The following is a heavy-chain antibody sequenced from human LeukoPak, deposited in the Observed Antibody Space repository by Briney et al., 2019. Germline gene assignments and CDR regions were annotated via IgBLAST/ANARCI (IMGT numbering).Heavy chain of an antibody. CDR3: ARGPIAVAGNASWDY. V-gene: IGHV1-69*05. CDR1: VGTFSSYA. D-gene: IGHD6-19*01. J-gene: IGHJ4*02. Sequence: SVKVSCKASVGTFSSYAISWVRQAPGQGLEWMGRIIPIFGTANYAQKFQGRVTITTDESTSTAYMELSSLRSEDTAVYYCARGPIAVAGNASWDYWGQGTLVTVSS. CDR2: IIPIFGTA.